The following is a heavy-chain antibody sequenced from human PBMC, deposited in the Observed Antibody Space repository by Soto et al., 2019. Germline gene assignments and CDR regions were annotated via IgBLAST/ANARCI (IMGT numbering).Heavy chain of an antibody. CDR1: GLSFRGSA. J-gene: IGHJ4*02. CDR2: IRSETHNFAT. V-gene: IGHV3-73*02. CDR3: TTERDY. Sequence: VQLVESGGGSVQIGGSLKLSCVTSGLSFRGSAMHWARQASGRGLEWVARIRSETHNFATTYAASVEGRFTISRDVSTKTVYQEMPGLRAEDPAVYSCTTERDYWGRGTLVTVSS.